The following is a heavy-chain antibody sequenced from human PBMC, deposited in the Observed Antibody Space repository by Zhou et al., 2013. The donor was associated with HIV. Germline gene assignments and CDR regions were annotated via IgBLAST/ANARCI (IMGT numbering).Heavy chain of an antibody. Sequence: QVQLQASGPRLVKSSETLSLTCAVSGYSISSGYYWGWIRQSPGQGLEWIGSMYHSGSTYYNPSLKSRVTIAGDTPKNQFSLNLSSVTAADTAVYFCTTADQWLARFDHWGQGTLVTVSS. CDR3: TTADQWLARFDH. V-gene: IGHV4-38-2*01. D-gene: IGHD6-19*01. J-gene: IGHJ4*02. CDR2: MYHSGST. CDR1: GYSISSGYY.